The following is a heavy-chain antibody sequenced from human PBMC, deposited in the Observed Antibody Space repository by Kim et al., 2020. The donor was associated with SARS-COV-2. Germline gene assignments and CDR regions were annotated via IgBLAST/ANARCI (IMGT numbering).Heavy chain of an antibody. CDR3: TTVCPEFYYYYYGMDV. J-gene: IGHJ6*02. V-gene: IGHV3-15*01. Sequence: GGSLRLSCAASGFTFSNAWMSWVRQAPGKGLEWVGRIKSKTDGGTTDYAAPVKGRFTISRDDSKNTLYLQMNSLKTEDTAVYYCTTVCPEFYYYYYGMDVWGQGTTVTVSS. CDR1: GFTFSNAW. CDR2: IKSKTDGGTT.